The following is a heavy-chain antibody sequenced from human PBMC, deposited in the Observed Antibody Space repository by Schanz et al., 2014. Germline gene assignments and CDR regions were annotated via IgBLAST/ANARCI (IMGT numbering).Heavy chain of an antibody. V-gene: IGHV3-23*01. D-gene: IGHD3-3*01. Sequence: DVQLLESGGGLVQPGESLRLSCAASGFTFTTYAMTWVRQAPGKGLEWIGEINPNEGIHHNPSLKSRVAISVDMSKNQFSLKMSSLTAADTATYYCAREMGRRFFDYNYGMDVWGQGTSVTVS. CDR3: AREMGRRFFDYNYGMDV. J-gene: IGHJ6*02. CDR2: INPNEGIH. CDR1: GFTFTTYA.